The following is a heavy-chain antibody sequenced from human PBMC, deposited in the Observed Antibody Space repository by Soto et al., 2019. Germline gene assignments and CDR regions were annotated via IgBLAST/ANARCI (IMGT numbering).Heavy chain of an antibody. CDR1: GFTFSSYS. V-gene: IGHV3-21*01. CDR3: ARVEMATRGIDY. D-gene: IGHD5-12*01. J-gene: IGHJ4*02. CDR2: ISSSSSYI. Sequence: EVQLVESGGGLVKPGGSLRLSCAASGFTFSSYSMNWVRQAPGKGLEWVSSISSSSSYIYYADSVKGRFTISRDNANNSLYLQMNSLRAEDTAVYYCARVEMATRGIDYWGQGTLVTVSS.